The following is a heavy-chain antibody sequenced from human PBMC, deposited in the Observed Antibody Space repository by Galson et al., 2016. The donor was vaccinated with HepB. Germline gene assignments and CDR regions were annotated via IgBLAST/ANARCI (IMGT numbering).Heavy chain of an antibody. J-gene: IGHJ4*02. V-gene: IGHV1-18*01. CDR3: ARVAALTFGGVIVIPET. CDR1: GYTFTNYA. D-gene: IGHD3-16*02. CDR2: ISAYNGDT. Sequence: SVKVSCKASGYTFTNYAISWVRQAPGQGLEWMGWISAYNGDTNYAQKFQGRVTLTTDTSTSTAYMGLRRLRSDDTAVYYCARVAALTFGGVIVIPETWGQGTLVTVSS.